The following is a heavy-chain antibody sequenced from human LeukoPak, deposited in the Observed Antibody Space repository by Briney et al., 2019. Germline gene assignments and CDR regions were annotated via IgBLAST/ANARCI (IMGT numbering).Heavy chain of an antibody. V-gene: IGHV5-51*01. CDR2: IYPDDSDT. CDR3: ARASQVYATLN. CDR1: GYSFSNYW. Sequence: PGESLKISCQASGYSFSNYWIGWVRQMPGKGLEWMGIIYPDDSDTRYSPSFQGQVTISADKSINTAYLQWSSLKASDSAMYYCARASQVYATLNWGQGTLVTVSS. J-gene: IGHJ4*02. D-gene: IGHD5/OR15-5a*01.